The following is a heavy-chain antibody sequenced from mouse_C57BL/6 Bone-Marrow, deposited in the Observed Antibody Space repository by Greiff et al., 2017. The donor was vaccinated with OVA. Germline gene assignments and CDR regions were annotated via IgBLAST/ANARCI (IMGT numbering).Heavy chain of an antibody. J-gene: IGHJ2*01. Sequence: QVQLQQPGAELVRPGSSVKLSCKASGYTFTSYWMHWVKQRPIQGLEWIGNIDPSDSETHYNQKFKDKATLTVDKSSSTAYMQLSSLTSEDSAVYYCARKAYYSNYVRDYFDYWGKGTTLTVSS. D-gene: IGHD2-5*01. CDR2: IDPSDSET. CDR1: GYTFTSYW. CDR3: ARKAYYSNYVRDYFDY. V-gene: IGHV1-52*01.